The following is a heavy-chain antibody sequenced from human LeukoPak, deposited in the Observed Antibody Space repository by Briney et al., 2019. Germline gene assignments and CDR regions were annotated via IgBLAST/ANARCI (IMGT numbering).Heavy chain of an antibody. CDR1: GGSISSGGYY. D-gene: IGHD5-18*01. CDR3: ARAPWAHGGYSYASYSDY. Sequence: PSETLSLTCTVSGGSISSGGYYWSWIRQHPGRGLEWIGYIYYSGSTYYNPPLKSRVTISVDTSKNQFSLKLSSVTAADTAVYYCARAPWAHGGYSYASYSDYWGQGTLVTVSS. J-gene: IGHJ4*02. CDR2: IYYSGST. V-gene: IGHV4-31*03.